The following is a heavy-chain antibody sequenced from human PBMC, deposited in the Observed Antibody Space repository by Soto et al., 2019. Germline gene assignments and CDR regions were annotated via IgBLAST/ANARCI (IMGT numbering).Heavy chain of an antibody. D-gene: IGHD1-1*01. J-gene: IGHJ4*02. CDR3: ARGLRDGYNSEFDY. Sequence: QLKLQESGSGLVKPSQTLSLTCAVSGGSISSGGYSWSWIRQPPGKGLEWIGYIYHSGSTYYNPSLKSRVTISVDRSKNQFALKLSSVTAADTAVYYCARGLRDGYNSEFDYWGQGTLVTVSS. CDR1: GGSISSGGYS. CDR2: IYHSGST. V-gene: IGHV4-30-2*01.